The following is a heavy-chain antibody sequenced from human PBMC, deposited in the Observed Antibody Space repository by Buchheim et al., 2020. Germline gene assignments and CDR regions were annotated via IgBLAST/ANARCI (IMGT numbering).Heavy chain of an antibody. CDR1: GGSVSSGSYY. CDR3: ARITTRNNGMDV. Sequence: QVQLQESGPGLVKPSETLSLNCRDSGGSVSSGSYYWSWTRQPPGKGLEWMGYIYYSGNTNCNPSLKSRVTISADTSKNQFSLKLSSVTAADTAVYYCARITTRNNGMDVWGQGTT. D-gene: IGHD1-1*01. V-gene: IGHV4-61*01. J-gene: IGHJ6*02. CDR2: IYYSGNT.